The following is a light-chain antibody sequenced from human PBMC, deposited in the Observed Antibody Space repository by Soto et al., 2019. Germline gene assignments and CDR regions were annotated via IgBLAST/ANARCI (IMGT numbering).Light chain of an antibody. V-gene: IGLV1-47*02. J-gene: IGLJ3*02. CDR3: AAWDDSLRGWL. Sequence: QLVLTQPPSASGTPGQRVAISCSGSSSSIGSNFVSWFQQLPGTAPKLLIYSNYHRPSGVPARFSASKSGTSASLAISGLRSEDEADYFCAAWDDSLRGWLFGGGTQLTVL. CDR2: SNY. CDR1: SSSIGSNF.